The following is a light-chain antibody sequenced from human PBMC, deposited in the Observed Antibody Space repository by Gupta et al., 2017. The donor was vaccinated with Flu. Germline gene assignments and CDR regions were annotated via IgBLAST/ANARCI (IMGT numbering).Light chain of an antibody. CDR3: QSYDSTLSGVV. J-gene: IGLJ2*01. Sequence: QSVLPQPPSVSGPPGQRVTISCTGSSSNIGAGYDVHWYQQLPGTAPKLLIYGNSNRHSGVPDRFSGSKSGTSASVAITGLQAEDEADYYCQSYDSTLSGVVFGGGTKLTVL. CDR1: SSNIGAGYD. CDR2: GNS. V-gene: IGLV1-40*01.